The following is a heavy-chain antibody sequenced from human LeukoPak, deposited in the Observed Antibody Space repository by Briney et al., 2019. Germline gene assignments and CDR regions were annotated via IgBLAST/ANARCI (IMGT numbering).Heavy chain of an antibody. CDR3: ATVYSGSYLDAFDI. CDR1: GYTLTELS. CDR2: FDPEDGET. D-gene: IGHD1-26*01. J-gene: IGHJ3*02. Sequence: ASVKVSCKVSGYTLTELSMHWVRQAPGKGLEWMGGFDPEDGETIYAQKFQGRVTMTEDTSTDTAYMELSSLRSEDTAVYYCATVYSGSYLDAFDIWGQGTMVTVSS. V-gene: IGHV1-24*01.